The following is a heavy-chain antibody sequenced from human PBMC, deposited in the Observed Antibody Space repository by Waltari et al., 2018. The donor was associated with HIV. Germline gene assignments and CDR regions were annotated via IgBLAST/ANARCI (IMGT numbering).Heavy chain of an antibody. CDR3: AKVKKYQALSVFPDYYYGMDV. D-gene: IGHD2-2*01. J-gene: IGHJ6*02. CDR2: ISYDGSNK. CDR1: GFSFSTYG. V-gene: IGHV3-30*18. Sequence: QVQLVESGGGVVQPGRSLRLSCAASGFSFSTYGMHWVRQAPGKGLEWLVVISYDGSNKYYGDSVKGRFTISRDDSKNTLSRQMNSLRAEDTAVYYCAKVKKYQALSVFPDYYYGMDVWGQGTTVTVSS.